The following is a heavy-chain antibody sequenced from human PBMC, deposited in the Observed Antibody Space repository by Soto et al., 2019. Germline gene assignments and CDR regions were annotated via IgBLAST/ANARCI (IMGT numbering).Heavy chain of an antibody. J-gene: IGHJ6*02. Sequence: QVQLVESGGGVVQPGRSLTLSCAASGFTFSSYGMHWVRQAPGKGLEWVAVISYDGSNKYYADSVKGRFTISRDNSKNPLYLQMNSLRAEDTAVYYCAKDQYGDYSYGMDVWGQGTTVTVSS. D-gene: IGHD4-17*01. CDR2: ISYDGSNK. CDR3: AKDQYGDYSYGMDV. V-gene: IGHV3-30*18. CDR1: GFTFSSYG.